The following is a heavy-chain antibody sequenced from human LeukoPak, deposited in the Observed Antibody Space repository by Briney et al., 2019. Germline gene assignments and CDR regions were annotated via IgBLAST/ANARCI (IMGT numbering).Heavy chain of an antibody. CDR2: IYHSGST. CDR1: GYSISGGYY. D-gene: IGHD1-26*01. CDR3: AREGGSYAFDI. V-gene: IGHV4-38-2*01. J-gene: IGHJ3*02. Sequence: PSETLSLTCAVSGYSISGGYYWGWIRQPPGKGLEWIGSIYHSGSTYYNPSLKSRVTISVDTSKNQFSLKLSSVTAADTAVYYCAREGGSYAFDIWGQGTMVTVAS.